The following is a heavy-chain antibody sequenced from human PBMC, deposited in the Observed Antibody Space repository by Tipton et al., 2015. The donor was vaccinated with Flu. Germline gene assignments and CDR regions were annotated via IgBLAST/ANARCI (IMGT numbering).Heavy chain of an antibody. V-gene: IGHV4-59*01. Sequence: LRLSCTVSGGSISTYYWSWIRQPPGKGLEWIGNVYYGGNTNYNPSLNSRVTISLDTSNNQFSLKLTSVTAADTAVYYCAHTAKWLSFDNWGRGTLVTVSS. D-gene: IGHD5-24*01. CDR1: GGSISTYY. CDR2: VYYGGNT. J-gene: IGHJ4*02. CDR3: AHTAKWLSFDN.